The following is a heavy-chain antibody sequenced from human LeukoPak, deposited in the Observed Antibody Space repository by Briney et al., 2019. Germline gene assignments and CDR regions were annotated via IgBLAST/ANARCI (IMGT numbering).Heavy chain of an antibody. J-gene: IGHJ6*03. Sequence: SETLSLTCTVSGGSISSGSYYWSWIRQPAGKGLEWIGRIYTSGSTNYNPSLKSRVTISVDTSKNQFSLKLSSVTAADTAVYYCARDHRDYYYYYYMDVWGKGPRSPSP. V-gene: IGHV4-61*02. CDR3: ARDHRDYYYYYYMDV. CDR2: IYTSGST. CDR1: GGSISSGSYY.